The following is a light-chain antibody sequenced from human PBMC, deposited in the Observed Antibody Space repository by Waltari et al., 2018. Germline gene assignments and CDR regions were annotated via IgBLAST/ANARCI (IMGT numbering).Light chain of an antibody. CDR2: DAS. J-gene: IGKJ5*01. CDR1: HSVSSY. Sequence: EMVLTQSPATLSLSQGDSAPLSCSASHSVSSYLAWYQQKPGQAPRRLIDDASNRATGIPARFSGSGSGTDFTLTISSLEPEDFAVYYCQQRSNWPSITFGQGTRLEIK. V-gene: IGKV3-11*01. CDR3: QQRSNWPSIT.